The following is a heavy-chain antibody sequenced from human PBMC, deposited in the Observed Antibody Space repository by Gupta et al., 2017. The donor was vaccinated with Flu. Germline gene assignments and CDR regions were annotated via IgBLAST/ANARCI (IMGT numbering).Heavy chain of an antibody. CDR1: GGSINNKDYY. D-gene: IGHD6-13*01. CDR2: VYYRGTI. V-gene: IGHV4-39*01. CDR3: ARHSQQQPPWYCDL. J-gene: IGHJ2*01. Sequence: QPPLQESGPGLVTASETLSLTCTVSGGSINNKDYYWAWIRQPPGQGLEWSGNVYYRGTIYFHPSLMSRGTMSVDTSQNQFSLNLRAVTDADTASDECARHSQQQPPWYCDLWGRGARVTVSS.